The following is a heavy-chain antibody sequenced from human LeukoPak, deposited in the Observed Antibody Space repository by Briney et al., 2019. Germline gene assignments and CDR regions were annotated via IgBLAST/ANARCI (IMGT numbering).Heavy chain of an antibody. J-gene: IGHJ5*02. CDR3: SRVQDYGDYVGNNWFDP. D-gene: IGHD4-17*01. CDR1: GGSVSSGSYY. CDR2: IYYSGST. V-gene: IGHV4-61*01. Sequence: SETLSLTCTVSGGSVSSGSYYWSWIRQPPGKGLEWIGYIYYSGSTNYNPSLKSRVTISVDTSKNQFSLKLSSVTAADTAVYYCSRVQDYGDYVGNNWFDPWGQGTLVTVSS.